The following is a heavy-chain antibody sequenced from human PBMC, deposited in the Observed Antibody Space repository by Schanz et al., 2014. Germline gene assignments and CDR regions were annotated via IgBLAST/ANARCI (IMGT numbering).Heavy chain of an antibody. J-gene: IGHJ4*02. Sequence: QVHLVQSGAEVKKPGSSVKVSCKASGGTFSSDTFSWVRQAPGQGLEWMGRIVPIAGITNYAQRFQGRVTITADKSSDTAYMELSSLRSEDTAVYYCARAIAYGGSSGYFDYWGQGTLVTVSS. CDR1: GGTFSSDT. CDR3: ARAIAYGGSSGYFDY. CDR2: IVPIAGIT. V-gene: IGHV1-69*02. D-gene: IGHD4-17*01.